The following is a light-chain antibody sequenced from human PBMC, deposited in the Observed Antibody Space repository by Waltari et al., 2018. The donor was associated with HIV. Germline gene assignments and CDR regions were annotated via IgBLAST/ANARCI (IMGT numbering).Light chain of an antibody. J-gene: IGLJ3*02. Sequence: QSVLTQPPSVSGAPGQRVTIFCTGTSSNIGAGYDVHWYQLLPGPAPQLLSYGNSNRPSGVPDRFSGSKSGTSASLAITGLQAEDEADYYCQSYDSSPSAWVFGGGTKLTVL. CDR2: GNS. CDR1: SSNIGAGYD. V-gene: IGLV1-40*01. CDR3: QSYDSSPSAWV.